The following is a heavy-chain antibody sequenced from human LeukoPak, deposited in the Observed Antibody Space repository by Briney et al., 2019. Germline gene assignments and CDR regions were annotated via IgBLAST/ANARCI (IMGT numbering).Heavy chain of an antibody. Sequence: GGSLRLSCAASGFTFSDYYMSWIRQAPGKGLEWVSYISSSGSTIYYADSVKGRFTISRDNAKNTLYLQMNSLRAEDTAVYYCAKDSEVLTGYSHFDYWGQGTLVTVSS. J-gene: IGHJ4*02. CDR1: GFTFSDYY. CDR2: ISSSGSTI. D-gene: IGHD3-9*01. V-gene: IGHV3-11*04. CDR3: AKDSEVLTGYSHFDY.